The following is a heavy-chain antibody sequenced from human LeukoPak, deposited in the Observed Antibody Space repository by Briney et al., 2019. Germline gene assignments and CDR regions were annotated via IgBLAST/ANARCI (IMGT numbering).Heavy chain of an antibody. Sequence: PGGSLRLSCAASGFTFSSYWMSWVRPAPGKGLEWVANIKRDGSEKYYVDSVKGRFTISRDNAKNSLYLQMSSLRADDTAVYFCARDRLLYYYDRGPTGHFQHWGQGTLVTVSS. CDR2: IKRDGSEK. D-gene: IGHD3-22*01. V-gene: IGHV3-7*01. CDR3: ARDRLLYYYDRGPTGHFQH. CDR1: GFTFSSYW. J-gene: IGHJ1*01.